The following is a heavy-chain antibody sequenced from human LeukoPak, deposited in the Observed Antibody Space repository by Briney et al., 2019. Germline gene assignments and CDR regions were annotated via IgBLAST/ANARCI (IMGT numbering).Heavy chain of an antibody. CDR3: ARSFLGDWYFDL. V-gene: IGHV4-59*01. CDR2: IYNSGST. Sequence: SETLSLTCTVSGGSISSYYWSWIRQPPGKGLEWIGYIYNSGSTKYNPSLKSRVTTSVDTSKDQFSLRLTSVTAADTAVYYCARSFLGDWYFDLWGRGTLVTVSS. D-gene: IGHD1-26*01. J-gene: IGHJ2*01. CDR1: GGSISSYY.